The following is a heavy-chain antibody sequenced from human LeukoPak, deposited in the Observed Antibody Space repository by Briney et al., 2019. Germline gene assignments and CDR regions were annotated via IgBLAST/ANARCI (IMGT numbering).Heavy chain of an antibody. V-gene: IGHV3-23*01. CDR1: GFTFGSHA. CDR3: GKTTVGYSSGQKPAWPVDY. J-gene: IGHJ4*02. Sequence: PAGGALRLSCEASGFTFGSHAMYWVRQAPGKGLEWVAGIFGSGGSPHYADPVKGRFTISRDNSRNTVYLQINSLRAEDTAVYYCGKTTVGYSSGQKPAWPVDYWGQGTLVTVSS. D-gene: IGHD5-18*01. CDR2: IFGSGGSP.